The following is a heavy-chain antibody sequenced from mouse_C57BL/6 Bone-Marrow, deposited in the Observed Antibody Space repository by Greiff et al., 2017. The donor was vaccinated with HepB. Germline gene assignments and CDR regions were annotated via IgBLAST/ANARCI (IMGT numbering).Heavy chain of an antibody. CDR1: EYEFPSHD. Sequence: EVKLMESGGGLVQPGESLKLSCESNEYEFPSHDLSWVRKTPEKRLELVAAINSDGGSTYYPDTMERRFIISRDNTKKTLYLQMSSLRSEDTALYYCARRQLRLPFAYWGQGTLVTVSA. CDR2: INSDGGST. CDR3: ARRQLRLPFAY. D-gene: IGHD3-2*02. V-gene: IGHV5-2*03. J-gene: IGHJ3*01.